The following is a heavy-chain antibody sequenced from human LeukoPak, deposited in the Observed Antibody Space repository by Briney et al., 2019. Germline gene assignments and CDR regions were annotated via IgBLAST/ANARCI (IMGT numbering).Heavy chain of an antibody. Sequence: ASVKVSCKASGYTFTSYGISWVRQAPGQGLAWMGWISAYNGNTNYAQKLQGKVTMTTDTSTSTAYMELRSLRSDDTAVYYCARRSSREARFDPWGQGTLVTVSS. CDR1: GYTFTSYG. CDR3: ARRSSREARFDP. V-gene: IGHV1-18*01. J-gene: IGHJ5*02. CDR2: ISAYNGNT.